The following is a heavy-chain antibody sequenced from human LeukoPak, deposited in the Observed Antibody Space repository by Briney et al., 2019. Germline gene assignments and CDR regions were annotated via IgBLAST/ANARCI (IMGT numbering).Heavy chain of an antibody. D-gene: IGHD3-22*01. CDR3: AKLPIGYYDSSGYYPHFDY. CDR2: ISGSGGST. Sequence: PGGSLRLSCAASGFTFSSYAMSWVRQAPGKGLEWVSAISGSGGSTYYADSVKGRFTISRDNSKNTLYLQMNSLRAEDTAVYYCAKLPIGYYDSSGYYPHFDYWGRGTLVTVSS. V-gene: IGHV3-23*01. CDR1: GFTFSSYA. J-gene: IGHJ2*01.